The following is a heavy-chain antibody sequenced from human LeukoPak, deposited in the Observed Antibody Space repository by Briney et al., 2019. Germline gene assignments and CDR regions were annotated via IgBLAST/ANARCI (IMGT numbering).Heavy chain of an antibody. CDR3: AKDWFGELFYYYYYMDV. J-gene: IGHJ6*03. Sequence: GGTLRLSCAASGFTFSSYGMSWVRQAPGKGLEWVSAISGSGGSTYYADSVKGRFTISRDNSKNTLYLQMNSLRAEDTAVYYCAKDWFGELFYYYYYMDVWGKGTTVTISS. CDR1: GFTFSSYG. V-gene: IGHV3-23*01. CDR2: ISGSGGST. D-gene: IGHD3-10*01.